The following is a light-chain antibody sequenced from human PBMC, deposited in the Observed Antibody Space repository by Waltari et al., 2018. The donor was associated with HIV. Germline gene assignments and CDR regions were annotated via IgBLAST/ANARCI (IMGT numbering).Light chain of an antibody. CDR3: QVWDSSSDSWV. CDR1: NIGSKS. Sequence: SYALTQSPSVSVAPGQTARITCGGENIGSKSVHWYQHKPGQAPVLVVYADIARPSGIAERFSGSKSGNTATLTVSRVEAGDEADYYCQVWDSSSDSWVFGGGTKLTVL. V-gene: IGLV3-21*02. J-gene: IGLJ3*02. CDR2: ADI.